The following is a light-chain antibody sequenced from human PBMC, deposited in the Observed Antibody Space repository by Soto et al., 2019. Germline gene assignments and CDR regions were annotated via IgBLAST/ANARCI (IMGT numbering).Light chain of an antibody. V-gene: IGLV6-57*02. J-gene: IGLJ3*02. Sequence: NFMLTQPHSVSESPGKTITISCTGSGGSIASNYVQWYQQRPGSAPTTVIYEDNQRPSGVPDRFAGSIDTSSNSASLTISGLQTEDEADYYCQSYDDNNRGVFGGGTQADRP. CDR1: GGSIASNY. CDR2: EDN. CDR3: QSYDDNNRGV.